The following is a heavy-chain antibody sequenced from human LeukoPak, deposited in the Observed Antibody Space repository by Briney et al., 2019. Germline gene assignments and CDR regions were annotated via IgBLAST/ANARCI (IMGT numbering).Heavy chain of an antibody. J-gene: IGHJ4*02. CDR1: GFTFSSYE. CDR3: AREGVIRGIPFDY. Sequence: EGSLRLSCAASGFTFSSYEMNWVRQAPGKGLEWVSYISSSGSTIYYADSVKGRFTISRDNAKNSLYLQMNSLRAEDTAVYYCAREGVIRGIPFDYWGQGTLVTVSS. D-gene: IGHD3-10*01. V-gene: IGHV3-48*03. CDR2: ISSSGSTI.